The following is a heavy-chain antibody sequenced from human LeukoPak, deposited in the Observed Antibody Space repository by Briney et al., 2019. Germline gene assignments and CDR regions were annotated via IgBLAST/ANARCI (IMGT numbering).Heavy chain of an antibody. V-gene: IGHV4-59*01. J-gene: IGHJ4*02. D-gene: IGHD4-17*01. Sequence: SETLSLTCTVSGGSISSYYWSWIRQPPGKGLEWIGYIYYSGSTNYNPSLKSRVTISVDTSKNQFSLKLSSVTAADTAVYYCARVGWATVTTFGFDYWGQGTLVTVSS. CDR3: ARVGWATVTTFGFDY. CDR2: IYYSGST. CDR1: GGSISSYY.